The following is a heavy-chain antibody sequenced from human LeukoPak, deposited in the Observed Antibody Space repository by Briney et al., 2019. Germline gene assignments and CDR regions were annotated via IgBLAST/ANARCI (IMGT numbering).Heavy chain of an antibody. Sequence: SETLSLTCTVSGGSISSYYWNWIRQPPGKGLEWIGYIYYSGSTNYNPSLKSRVTISVDTSKNQFSLKLSSVTAADTAVYYCARWKYSEHNRPFDYWGQGTLVTVSS. CDR2: IYYSGST. CDR1: GGSISSYY. J-gene: IGHJ4*02. D-gene: IGHD1-26*01. CDR3: ARWKYSEHNRPFDY. V-gene: IGHV4-59*01.